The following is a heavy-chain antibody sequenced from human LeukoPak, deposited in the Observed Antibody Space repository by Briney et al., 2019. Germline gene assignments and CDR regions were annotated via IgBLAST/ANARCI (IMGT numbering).Heavy chain of an antibody. Sequence: KPSETLFLPCTVSGGSISSSSYYWGWIRQPPGKGLEWIGNIYYSGSTYYNPSLKSRVTISLDTSKNQFSLKLGSETAADTAVYYCARLINWYFDLWGRGTLVTVSS. CDR2: IYYSGST. J-gene: IGHJ2*01. V-gene: IGHV4-39*01. CDR3: ARLINWYFDL. CDR1: GGSISSSSYY.